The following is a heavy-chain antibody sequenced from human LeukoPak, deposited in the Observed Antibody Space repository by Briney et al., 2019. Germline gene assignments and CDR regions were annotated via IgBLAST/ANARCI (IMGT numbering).Heavy chain of an antibody. V-gene: IGHV3-21*01. J-gene: IGHJ4*02. CDR1: GFTFSTYS. CDR3: ARVDFWSGY. CDR2: ISSSSSYI. D-gene: IGHD3-3*01. Sequence: GGSLRLSCAASGFTFSTYSMTWVRQAPGKGLEWVSSISSSSSYIYYADSVKARFTISRDNAKNSLYLQMNSLRVEDTAVYYCARVDFWSGYWGQGTLVTVSS.